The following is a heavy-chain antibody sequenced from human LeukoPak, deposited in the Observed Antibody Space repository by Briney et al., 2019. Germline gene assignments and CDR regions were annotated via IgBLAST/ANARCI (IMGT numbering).Heavy chain of an antibody. D-gene: IGHD6-19*01. J-gene: IGHJ4*02. Sequence: PGGSLRLSCAASGFTFSSYAMHWVRQAPGKGLEWVAVISYDGSNKYYADSVKGRFTISRDNSKNTLYLQMSSLRAEDTAVYYCARVGAYSSGLADSWGQGTLVTVSS. CDR1: GFTFSSYA. CDR3: ARVGAYSSGLADS. V-gene: IGHV3-30-3*01. CDR2: ISYDGSNK.